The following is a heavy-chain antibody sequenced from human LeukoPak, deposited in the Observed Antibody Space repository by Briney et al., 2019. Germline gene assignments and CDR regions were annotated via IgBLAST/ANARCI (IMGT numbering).Heavy chain of an antibody. CDR1: GGSISSYY. V-gene: IGHV4-59*01. CDR2: IYYSGST. J-gene: IGHJ3*02. CDR3: ARGHMVRGVIKVEDAFGI. D-gene: IGHD3-10*01. Sequence: SETLSLTCTVPGGSISSYYWSWIRQPSGKGLEWIGYIYYSGSTNYNPSLKSRVTISVDTSKNQFSLKLSSVTAADTAVYYCARGHMVRGVIKVEDAFGIWGQGTMVTVSS.